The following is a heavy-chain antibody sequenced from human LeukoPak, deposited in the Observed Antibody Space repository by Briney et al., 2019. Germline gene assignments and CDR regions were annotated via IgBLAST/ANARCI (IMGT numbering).Heavy chain of an antibody. V-gene: IGHV3-33*01. CDR3: ASALDYYDSRDIDY. Sequence: GESLKISCAASGFTFSNYGMHWVRQAPGKGLEWVAVIWYDGSNKYYADSVKGRFTISRDNSKNTLYLQMNSLRAEDTAVYYCASALDYYDSRDIDYWGQGTRVTVSS. D-gene: IGHD3-22*01. CDR1: GFTFSNYG. J-gene: IGHJ4*02. CDR2: IWYDGSNK.